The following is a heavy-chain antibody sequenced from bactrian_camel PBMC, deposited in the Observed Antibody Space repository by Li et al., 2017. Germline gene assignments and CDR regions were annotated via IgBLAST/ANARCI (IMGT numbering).Heavy chain of an antibody. J-gene: IGHJ4*01. Sequence: VQLVESGGGSVQPGGSLRLSCAVSGYTHTPNCLGWLRQAPGQEREVVASIYAYGVGTYYPDSVKGRFTISQGRTGDTVYLQMNNLKPEDTAMYYCAITRSAPAFYGGSWHFPEQREYNYWGQGTQVTVS. D-gene: IGHD2*01. V-gene: IGHV3S54*01. CDR1: GYTHTPNC. CDR2: IYAYGVGT. CDR3: AITRSAPAFYGGSWHFPEQREYNY.